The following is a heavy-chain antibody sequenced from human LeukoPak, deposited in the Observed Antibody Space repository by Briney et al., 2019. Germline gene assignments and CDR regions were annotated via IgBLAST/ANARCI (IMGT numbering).Heavy chain of an antibody. V-gene: IGHV3-30*18. CDR1: GFTFSSYG. CDR3: AKPKFGYSYGPPDY. Sequence: GGPLRLSCAASGFTFSSYGMHWVRQAPGKGLEWVAVISYDGSNKYYADSVKGRFTISRDNSKNTLYLQMNSLRAEDTAVYYCAKPKFGYSYGPPDYWGQGTLVTVSS. CDR2: ISYDGSNK. D-gene: IGHD5-18*01. J-gene: IGHJ4*02.